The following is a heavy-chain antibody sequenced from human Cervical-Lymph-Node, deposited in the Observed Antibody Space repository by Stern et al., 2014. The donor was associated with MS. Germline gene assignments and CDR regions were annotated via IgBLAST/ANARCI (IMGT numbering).Heavy chain of an antibody. J-gene: IGHJ4*02. Sequence: VQLVESGPGLVKPSATLSLTCAVSGDSISDYYWNWIRQPPGKGLEWIGSIYYGSTNYNPSLRSRATVSVDTSKNQVSLKLTSVTPADTAIYYCARWGTTVTFRTFDFWGQGILVTVSS. D-gene: IGHD4-17*01. CDR2: IYYGST. V-gene: IGHV4-59*01. CDR1: GDSISDYY. CDR3: ARWGTTVTFRTFDF.